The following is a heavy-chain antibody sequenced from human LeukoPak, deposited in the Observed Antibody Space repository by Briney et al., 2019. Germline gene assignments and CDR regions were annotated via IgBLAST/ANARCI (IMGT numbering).Heavy chain of an antibody. CDR1: GFIVSSNY. CDR2: LYSGGNT. V-gene: IGHV3-53*01. D-gene: IGHD3-3*01. Sequence: GGSLRLSCAASGFIVSSNYMSWVRQAPGKGLEWVSILYSGGNTYYADSVKGRFIISRDNSNNTMYLQMNSLRTEDTAVYYCARVGITLFGVVILWGQGTLVTVSS. CDR3: ARVGITLFGVVIL. J-gene: IGHJ4*02.